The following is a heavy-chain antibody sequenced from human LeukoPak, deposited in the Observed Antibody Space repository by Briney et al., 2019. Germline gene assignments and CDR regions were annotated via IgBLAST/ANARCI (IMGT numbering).Heavy chain of an antibody. CDR3: AKEVGRYDFWSGYLIPDYSDY. D-gene: IGHD3-3*01. CDR2: ISSSGSTI. Sequence: PGGSLRLSCAASGFTFSDYYMSWIRQAPGKGLEWVSYISSSGSTIYYADSVKGRFTISRDNAKNSLYLQMNSLRAEDTAVYYCAKEVGRYDFWSGYLIPDYSDYWGQGTLVTVSS. J-gene: IGHJ4*02. CDR1: GFTFSDYY. V-gene: IGHV3-11*01.